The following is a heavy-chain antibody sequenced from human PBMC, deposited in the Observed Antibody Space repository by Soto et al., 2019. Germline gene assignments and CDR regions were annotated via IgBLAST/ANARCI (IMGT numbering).Heavy chain of an antibody. V-gene: IGHV3-15*01. D-gene: IGHD6-19*01. Sequence: PGGSLRLSCAASGFTFSNAWMSWVRQAPGKGLEWVGRIKSKTDGGTTDYAAPVKGRFTISRDDSKNTLYLQMNSLKTEDTAVYYCSVAVAGTSWFDPWGQGTLVTVPQ. J-gene: IGHJ5*02. CDR2: IKSKTDGGTT. CDR1: GFTFSNAW. CDR3: SVAVAGTSWFDP.